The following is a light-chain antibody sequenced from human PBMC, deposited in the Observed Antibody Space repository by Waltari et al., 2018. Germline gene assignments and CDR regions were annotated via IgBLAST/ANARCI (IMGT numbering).Light chain of an antibody. Sequence: QTVVTQEPSLSVSPGGTVTLTCALSSGSLSTTSYATWYQQTPGHAPRTLWYQATALSSGVPDRFSGSFLGDTAALTITGAQADDESDYYCALYMGSGSWVFGGGTRLTVI. J-gene: IGLJ3*02. CDR2: QAT. V-gene: IGLV8-61*01. CDR3: ALYMGSGSWV. CDR1: SGSLSTTSY.